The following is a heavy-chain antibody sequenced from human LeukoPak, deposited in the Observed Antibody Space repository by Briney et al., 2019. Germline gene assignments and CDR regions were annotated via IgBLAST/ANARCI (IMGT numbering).Heavy chain of an antibody. CDR1: GGSISSGSYY. CDR2: IYTSGST. V-gene: IGHV4-61*02. J-gene: IGHJ3*02. CDR3: ARTWIVVVMGAFDI. D-gene: IGHD3-22*01. Sequence: SETLSLTCTVSGGSISSGSYYWGWVRQPAGTGLEWIGRIYTSGSTNYNPSLKSRVTISVDTSKNQFSLKLSSVTAADTAVYYCARTWIVVVMGAFDIWGQGTMVTVSS.